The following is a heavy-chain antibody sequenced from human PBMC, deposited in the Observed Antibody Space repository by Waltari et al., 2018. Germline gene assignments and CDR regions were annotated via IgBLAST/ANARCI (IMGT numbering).Heavy chain of an antibody. CDR2: ISGSGGST. Sequence: VQLQQWGAGLLKPSETLSLTCAVYGGSFSGYYWSWIRQPPGKGLEWVSAISGSGGSTYYADSVKGRFTISRDNSKNTLYLQMNSLRAEDTAVYYCAKTSGGDYYYYYYMDVWGKGTTVTVSS. CDR1: GGSFSGYY. D-gene: IGHD3-10*01. J-gene: IGHJ6*03. CDR3: AKTSGGDYYYYYYMDV. V-gene: IGHV3-23*01.